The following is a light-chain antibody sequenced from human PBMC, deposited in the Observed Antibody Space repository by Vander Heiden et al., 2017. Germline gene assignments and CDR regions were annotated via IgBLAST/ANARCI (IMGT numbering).Light chain of an antibody. CDR2: EVS. V-gene: IGKV2D-29*02. CDR3: FQNTQFPPT. Sequence: TVMTQSPLPLCVTPGQPASISCKSSQSLLHSDGHTYLYWYLQKPGHSPQLLIYEVSNRFSGVPDRFSGSGSGTDFTLKISRVQAEDVGIYYCFQNTQFPPTFGGGTKVDI. CDR1: QSLLHSDGHTY. J-gene: IGKJ4*02.